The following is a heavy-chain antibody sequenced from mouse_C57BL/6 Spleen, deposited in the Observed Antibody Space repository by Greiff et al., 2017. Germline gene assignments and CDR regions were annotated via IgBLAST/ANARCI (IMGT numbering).Heavy chain of an antibody. J-gene: IGHJ4*01. CDR1: GYTFTSYW. Sequence: QVQLQQPGAELVRPGSSVKLSCKASGYTFTSYWMHWVKQRPIQGLEWIGNIDPSDSETHYYQKFKDKATLTVDKSSSTAYMQLSSLTSEDSAVYYCASWDYDEAMDYWGQGTSVTVSS. CDR2: IDPSDSET. V-gene: IGHV1-52*01. D-gene: IGHD2-4*01. CDR3: ASWDYDEAMDY.